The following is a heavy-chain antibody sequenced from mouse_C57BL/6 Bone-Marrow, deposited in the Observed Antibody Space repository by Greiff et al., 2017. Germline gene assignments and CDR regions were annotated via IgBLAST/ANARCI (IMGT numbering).Heavy chain of an antibody. J-gene: IGHJ4*01. CDR1: GYTFTSYW. V-gene: IGHV1-69*01. CDR2: IDPSDSYT. D-gene: IGHD1-1*01. Sequence: VKLQQPGAELVMPGASVKLSCKASGYTFTSYWMHWVKQRPGQGLEWIGEIDPSDSYTNYNQKFKGKSTLTVDKSSSTAYMQISSLTSEDSAVYYCAREPIITTVVANAMDYWGQGTSVTVAS. CDR3: AREPIITTVVANAMDY.